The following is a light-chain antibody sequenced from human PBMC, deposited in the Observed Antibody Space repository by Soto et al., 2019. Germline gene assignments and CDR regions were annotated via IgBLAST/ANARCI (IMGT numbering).Light chain of an antibody. CDR1: QSVSSY. CDR2: GAS. Sequence: EIVMTQSPATLSVSPGERATLSCRASQSVSSYLVWYQQKSGQAPRLLIYGASTRATGIPARFSGSGSGTAFTLTISSLQSEDFAVYYCQQHKDWPLTFGQGSKVEIK. V-gene: IGKV3-15*01. J-gene: IGKJ1*01. CDR3: QQHKDWPLT.